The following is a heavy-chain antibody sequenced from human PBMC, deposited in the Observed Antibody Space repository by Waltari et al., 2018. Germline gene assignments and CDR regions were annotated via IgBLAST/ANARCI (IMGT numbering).Heavy chain of an antibody. Sequence: QVQLVQSGAEVKKPGASVKVSCKASGYTFTGYYMHWVRQAPGQGLEWMGWINPNSGGKNYARKFQGRVTMTRDTSISTAYMELSRLRSDDTAVYYCARDFPPGDAFDIWGQGTMVTVSS. CDR3: ARDFPPGDAFDI. J-gene: IGHJ3*02. CDR1: GYTFTGYY. CDR2: INPNSGGK. V-gene: IGHV1-2*02.